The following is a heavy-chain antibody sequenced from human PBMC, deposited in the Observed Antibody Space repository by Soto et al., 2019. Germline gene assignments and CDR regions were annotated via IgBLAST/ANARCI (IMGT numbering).Heavy chain of an antibody. CDR3: ASKFGELLADAFDI. Sequence: PSETLSLTCTVSGGSISSGDYYWSWIRQPPGKGLEYIGYIYYSGRTFYNPSLKSRVSISLDTSKNQFSLKLSSVTAADTAVYYCASKFGELLADAFDIWGQGTMVTVSS. J-gene: IGHJ3*02. D-gene: IGHD3-10*01. V-gene: IGHV4-30-4*01. CDR2: IYYSGRT. CDR1: GGSISSGDYY.